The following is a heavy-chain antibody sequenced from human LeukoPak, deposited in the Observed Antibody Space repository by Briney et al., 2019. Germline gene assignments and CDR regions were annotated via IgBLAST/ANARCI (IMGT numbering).Heavy chain of an antibody. J-gene: IGHJ3*02. CDR2: LYYGGST. Sequence: SETLSLTCTVSGGSISSYYWGWIRQPPGKGLEWIVSLYYGGSTYYNPSLKSRVTISVDTSKNQSSLKLSSVTAADTAVYYCATSSGFGAFDIWGRGTMVTVSS. V-gene: IGHV4-39*07. CDR3: ATSSGFGAFDI. CDR1: GGSISSYY. D-gene: IGHD6-19*01.